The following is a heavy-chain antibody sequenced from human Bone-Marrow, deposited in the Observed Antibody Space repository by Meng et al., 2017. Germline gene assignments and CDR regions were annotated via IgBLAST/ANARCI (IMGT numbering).Heavy chain of an antibody. Sequence: GESLKISCAASGFTFSSYAMSWVRQAPGKGLEWVSAISGSGGSTYYADSVKGRFTISRDNSKNTLYLQMNSLRAEDTAVYYCARMMTTVTKYGEYYYYGMDVWGQGTTVTVSS. CDR3: ARMMTTVTKYGEYYYYGMDV. J-gene: IGHJ6*02. CDR1: GFTFSSYA. CDR2: ISGSGGST. D-gene: IGHD4-17*01. V-gene: IGHV3-23*01.